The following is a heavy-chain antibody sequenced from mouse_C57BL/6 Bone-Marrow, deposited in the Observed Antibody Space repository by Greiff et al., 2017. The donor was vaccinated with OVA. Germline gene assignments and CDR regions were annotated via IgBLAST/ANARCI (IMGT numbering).Heavy chain of an antibody. Sequence: VQLQQPGAELVMPGASVKLSCKASGYTFTSYWMHWVKQRPGQGLEWIGEIDPSDSYTNYNQKFKGKSTLTVDKSSSTAYMQLSSLTSEDSAVYYCARWGSNYAFAYWGQGTLVTVSA. J-gene: IGHJ3*01. CDR2: IDPSDSYT. V-gene: IGHV1-69*01. D-gene: IGHD2-5*01. CDR3: ARWGSNYAFAY. CDR1: GYTFTSYW.